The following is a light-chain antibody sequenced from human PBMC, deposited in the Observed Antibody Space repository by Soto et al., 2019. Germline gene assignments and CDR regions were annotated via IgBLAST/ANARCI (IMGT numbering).Light chain of an antibody. CDR3: QQSYSTRLT. V-gene: IGKV1-39*01. CDR1: QNISSY. Sequence: DIQMTQSPSSLSASVGDRVTITCRASQNISSYLSWYQQKPGKAPKLLISAASSLQSGVPSRFSGHGSGTDFTLTISSLQPEDFATYYCQQSYSTRLTFGQGTRLEIK. J-gene: IGKJ5*01. CDR2: AAS.